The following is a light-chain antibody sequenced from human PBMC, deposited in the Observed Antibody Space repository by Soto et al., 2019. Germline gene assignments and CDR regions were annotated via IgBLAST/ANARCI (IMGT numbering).Light chain of an antibody. Sequence: QSVLTQPPSASGTPGQRVTISCSGSSSNIGINTVNWYQQLPGTAPKLLIYTNNQRPSGVPDRFSGSKSGTSASLANSGLQSEDEADYYCAVWDDSLKVVFGGGTKLTVL. CDR3: AVWDDSLKVV. J-gene: IGLJ2*01. CDR1: SSNIGINT. CDR2: TNN. V-gene: IGLV1-44*01.